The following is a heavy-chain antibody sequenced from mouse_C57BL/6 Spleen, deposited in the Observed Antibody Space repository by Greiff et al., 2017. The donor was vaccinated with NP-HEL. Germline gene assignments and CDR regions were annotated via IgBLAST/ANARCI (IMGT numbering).Heavy chain of an antibody. J-gene: IGHJ4*01. D-gene: IGHD2-4*01. V-gene: IGHV14-2*01. CDR3: ASLSTMIKGVAMDY. Sequence: EVKVVESGAELVKPGASVKLSCTASGFNIKDYYMHWVKQRTEQGLEWIGRIDPEDGETKYAPKFQGKATITADTSSNTAYLQLSSLTSEDTAVYYCASLSTMIKGVAMDYLGQGTSVTVSS. CDR1: GFNIKDYY. CDR2: IDPEDGET.